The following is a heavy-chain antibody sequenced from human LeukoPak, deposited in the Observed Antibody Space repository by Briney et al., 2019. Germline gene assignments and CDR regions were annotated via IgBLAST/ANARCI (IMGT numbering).Heavy chain of an antibody. V-gene: IGHV3-23*01. CDR3: ARDTNWKDAFDI. Sequence: GGSLRLSCAASGFTFSSYAMSWVRQAPGKGLEWVSAISGSGGSTYYADSVKGRFTISRDNAKNSLYLQMNSLRAEDTAVYYCARDTNWKDAFDIWGQGTMVTVFS. J-gene: IGHJ3*02. CDR1: GFTFSSYA. CDR2: ISGSGGST. D-gene: IGHD1-1*01.